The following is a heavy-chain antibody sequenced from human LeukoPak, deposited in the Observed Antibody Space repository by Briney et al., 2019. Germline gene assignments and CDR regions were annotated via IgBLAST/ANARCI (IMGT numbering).Heavy chain of an antibody. Sequence: SSETLSLTCTVSGASMTSYYWTWIRQPPGKGLEWVGYMYFGERTNYNPSLKSRATISIDTSKKQFSLNLKSVTAADTVVYYCARIPGDRPDDWGQGTLVTVS. D-gene: IGHD7-27*01. CDR3: ARIPGDRPDD. V-gene: IGHV4-59*01. CDR1: GASMTSYY. CDR2: MYFGERT. J-gene: IGHJ4*02.